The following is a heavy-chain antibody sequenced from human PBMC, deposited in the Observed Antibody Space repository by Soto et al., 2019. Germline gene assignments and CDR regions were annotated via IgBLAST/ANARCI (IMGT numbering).Heavy chain of an antibody. D-gene: IGHD6-13*01. CDR1: GFTFSSYS. CDR2: ISSSSSTI. CDR3: AREDSSSWLNWFDP. V-gene: IGHV3-48*01. Sequence: SLRLSCAASGFTFSSYSMNWFRQAPGKGLEWVSYISSSSSTIYYADSVKGRFTISRDNAKNSLYLQMDSLRAEDTAVYYCAREDSSSWLNWFDPWGQGTLVTVSS. J-gene: IGHJ5*02.